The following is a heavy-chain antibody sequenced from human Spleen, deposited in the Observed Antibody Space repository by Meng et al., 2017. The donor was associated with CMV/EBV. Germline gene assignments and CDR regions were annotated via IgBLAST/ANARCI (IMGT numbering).Heavy chain of an antibody. D-gene: IGHD2-21*01. CDR2: INSDDSTT. CDR3: ARDLTEAYSRWYFDL. V-gene: IGHV3-74*01. Sequence: SDFPFSSSWMHWLRPPAGKVLVWVSLINSDDSTTGSGDSVHGLSTISRDNANTTLYLQMNSLRADDTAVYYCARDLTEAYSRWYFDLWGRGTLVTVSS. CDR1: DFPFSSSW. J-gene: IGHJ2*01.